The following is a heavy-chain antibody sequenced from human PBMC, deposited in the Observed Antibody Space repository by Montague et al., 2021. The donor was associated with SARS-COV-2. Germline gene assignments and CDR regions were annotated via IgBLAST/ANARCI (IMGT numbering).Heavy chain of an antibody. V-gene: IGHV2-5*05. CDR3: AHRFAGFFDY. Sequence: PALVKPTQTLTLTCTFSGFSLNTPEVAVGWIRQPPGKALEWLAXXXGXXXKRXGPSLQSRLTITRDTSKSQVVLTMTNMGPVDTATYFCAHRFAGFFDYWGQGILVTVSS. CDR1: GFSLNTPEVA. J-gene: IGHJ4*02. CDR2: XXGXXXK.